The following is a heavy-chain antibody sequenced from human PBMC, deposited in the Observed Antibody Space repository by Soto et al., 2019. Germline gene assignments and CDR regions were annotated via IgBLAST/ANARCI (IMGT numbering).Heavy chain of an antibody. CDR2: LKGKNEGGTT. J-gene: IGHJ4*02. V-gene: IGHV3-15*07. D-gene: IGHD2-15*01. Sequence: EVQLVESGGGLVKPGGSLRLSCAASGFTSTNAWMNWVRQAPGQGLEWVGRLKGKNEGGTTDYAAPVNGRFIISRDDAKNTLYLQMNSLKTADTAVYYGATRWRGLFDYWGQGALVTVSS. CDR1: GFTSTNAW. CDR3: ATRWRGLFDY.